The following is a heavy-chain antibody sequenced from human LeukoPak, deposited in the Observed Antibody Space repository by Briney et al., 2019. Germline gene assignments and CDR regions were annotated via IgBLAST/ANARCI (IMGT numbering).Heavy chain of an antibody. CDR1: EFTVSSNY. J-gene: IGHJ6*02. CDR2: IHSGGST. CDR3: ARATDDYSNYYYYGMDV. Sequence: GGSLRLSCAASEFTVSSNYMSWVRQAPGKGLEWVSVIHSGGSTYYADSVKGRFTISRHNSKNTLYLQMNSLRVEDTAVYYCARATDDYSNYYYYGMDVWGQGTTVTVSS. D-gene: IGHD4-11*01. V-gene: IGHV3-53*04.